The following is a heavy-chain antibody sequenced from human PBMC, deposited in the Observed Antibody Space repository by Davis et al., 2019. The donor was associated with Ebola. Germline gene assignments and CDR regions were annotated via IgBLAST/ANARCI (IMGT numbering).Heavy chain of an antibody. CDR2: INAGNGNT. V-gene: IGHV1-3*01. CDR1: GYTFTSYA. Sequence: ASVKVSCKASGYTFTSYAMHWVRQAPGQRLEWMGWINAGNGNTKYSQKFQGRVTITRDTSASTAYMELSSLRSEDTAVYYCARDQKMTTVTTYFDYWGQGTLVTVSS. D-gene: IGHD4-11*01. J-gene: IGHJ4*02. CDR3: ARDQKMTTVTTYFDY.